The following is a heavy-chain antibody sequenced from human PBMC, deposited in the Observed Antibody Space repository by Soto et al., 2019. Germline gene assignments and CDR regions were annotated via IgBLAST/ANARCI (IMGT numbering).Heavy chain of an antibody. J-gene: IGHJ4*02. D-gene: IGHD6-19*01. CDR2: IWYDGSNK. CDR1: GFTFSSYG. Sequence: QVQLVESGGGVVQPGRSLRLSCAASGFTFSSYGMHWVRQAPGKGLEWVAVIWYDGSNKYYADSVKGRFTISRDNSKNTRYLQMNSLSDDDTAVYYCASGIPMALNSGWYFDYWGQGTLVTVSS. CDR3: ASGIPMALNSGWYFDY. V-gene: IGHV3-33*01.